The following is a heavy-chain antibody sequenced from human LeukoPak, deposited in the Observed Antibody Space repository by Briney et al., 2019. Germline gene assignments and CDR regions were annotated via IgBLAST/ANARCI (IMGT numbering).Heavy chain of an antibody. CDR3: ARADHDSGAYYADF. D-gene: IGHD3-22*01. Sequence: PGGSLRLSCAASGFTFDDYAMHWVRQAPGKGLEWVSLISWDGGSTYYADSVKGRFTISRDNSKNTLYLQMGSLRDEDTAVYYCARADHDSGAYYADFWGQGTLVTVSS. J-gene: IGHJ4*02. CDR2: ISWDGGST. CDR1: GFTFDDYA. V-gene: IGHV3-43D*03.